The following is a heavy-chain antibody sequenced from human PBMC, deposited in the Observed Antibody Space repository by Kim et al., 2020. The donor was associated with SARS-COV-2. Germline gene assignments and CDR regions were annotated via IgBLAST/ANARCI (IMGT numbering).Heavy chain of an antibody. Sequence: GGSLSLSCSASGFTFSSYAMHWVRQAPGKGLEYVSAISSNGGSTYYADSVKGRFTISRDNSKNTLYLQMSSLRAEDTAVYYCVKGRRKRVNVEIAAAVEGALDYWGQGTLVTVSS. CDR3: VKGRRKRVNVEIAAAVEGALDY. D-gene: IGHD6-13*01. J-gene: IGHJ4*02. CDR1: GFTFSSYA. CDR2: ISSNGGST. V-gene: IGHV3-64D*06.